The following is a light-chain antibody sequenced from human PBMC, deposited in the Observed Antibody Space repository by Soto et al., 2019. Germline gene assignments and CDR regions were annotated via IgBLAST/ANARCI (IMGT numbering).Light chain of an antibody. CDR2: DAS. CDR3: QQRYNWPT. J-gene: IGKJ2*01. V-gene: IGKV3-11*01. CDR1: QSVNTY. Sequence: EIVLTQSPATLSLSPGERATLSCRASQSVNTYLAWYQQKPGQAPRLLIFDASNRATGIPARFSGSGSGTDFTLTSSSVEPEYFASYYCQQRYNWPTFGQGTKLEIK.